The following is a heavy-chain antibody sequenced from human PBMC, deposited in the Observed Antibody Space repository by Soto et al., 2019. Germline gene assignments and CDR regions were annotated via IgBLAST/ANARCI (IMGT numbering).Heavy chain of an antibody. CDR1: GFTFSSYS. CDR3: ARDQVVPAALWSGMDV. J-gene: IGHJ6*02. Sequence: PGGSLRLSCATSGFTFSSYSMNWVRQAPGKGLEWVSSISSSSSYIYYADSVKDRFTISRDNAKNSLYLQMNSLRAEDTAVYYCARDQVVPAALWSGMDVWGQGTTVTVYS. CDR2: ISSSSSYI. D-gene: IGHD2-2*01. V-gene: IGHV3-21*01.